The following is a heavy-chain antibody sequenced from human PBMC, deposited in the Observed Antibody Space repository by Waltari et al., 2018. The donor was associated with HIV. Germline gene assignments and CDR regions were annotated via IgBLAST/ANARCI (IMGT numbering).Heavy chain of an antibody. J-gene: IGHJ6*02. V-gene: IGHV3-30*18. CDR3: AKDKDSTVTTIFYYYGMDV. Sequence: QVQLVESGGGVVQPGRSLRISCAASGRTFSSYGMHWVRQAPGKGLEWVAVISYEGSNKDYADSVKGRFTISRDNSKNKLYLQMSSLRAEDTAVYYCAKDKDSTVTTIFYYYGMDVWGQGTTVTVSS. CDR1: GRTFSSYG. CDR2: ISYEGSNK. D-gene: IGHD4-17*01.